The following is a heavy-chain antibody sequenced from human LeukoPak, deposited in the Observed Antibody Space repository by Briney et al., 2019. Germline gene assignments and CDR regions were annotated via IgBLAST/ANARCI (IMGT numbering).Heavy chain of an antibody. CDR2: IYPDDSDT. CDR1: GYSFTTYW. CDR3: ATTGTVSYSF. V-gene: IGHV5-51*01. D-gene: IGHD1-26*01. J-gene: IGHJ4*02. Sequence: GESLQISCKGSGYSFTTYWIGWVRQLPGKGLEWMGIIYPDDSDTRYSPSFQGQVTISADKSISTAYLQWSSLKASDTAMYYCATTGTVSYSFWGQGTLVTVSS.